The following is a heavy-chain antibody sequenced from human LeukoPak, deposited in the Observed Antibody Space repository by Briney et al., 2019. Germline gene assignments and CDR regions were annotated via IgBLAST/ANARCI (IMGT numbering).Heavy chain of an antibody. J-gene: IGHJ6*03. CDR1: GFTFSSYE. CDR2: ISSSGSTI. D-gene: IGHD3-22*01. Sequence: PGGSLRLSCAASGFTFSSYEMNWVRQAPGKGLEWVSYISSSGSTIYYADSVKGRFTISRDNAKNSLYLQMNSLRAEDTAVYYCARAGQGSSGYGYYYYYYMDVWGKGTTVTISS. V-gene: IGHV3-48*03. CDR3: ARAGQGSSGYGYYYYYYMDV.